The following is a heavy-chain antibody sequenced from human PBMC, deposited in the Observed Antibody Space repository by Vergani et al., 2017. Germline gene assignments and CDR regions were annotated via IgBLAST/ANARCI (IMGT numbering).Heavy chain of an antibody. Sequence: EVQLVESGGGLVQPGRSLRLSCAASGFTFDDYAMHWVRQAPGKGLEWVSGISWNSGSIGYADSVKGRFTISRDNAKNSLYLQRNSLRAEDTALYYCARDQDSSSSIDYWGQGTLVTVSS. V-gene: IGHV3-9*01. CDR1: GFTFDDYA. D-gene: IGHD6-6*01. CDR2: ISWNSGSI. J-gene: IGHJ4*02. CDR3: ARDQDSSSSIDY.